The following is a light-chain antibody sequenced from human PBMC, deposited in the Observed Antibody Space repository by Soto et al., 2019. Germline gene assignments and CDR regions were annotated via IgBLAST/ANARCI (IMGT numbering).Light chain of an antibody. CDR3: QQANSFPLT. Sequence: DIQMTRSPSSFSASVVGRGTRSCLASQGISSWLAWYQQKPGKAPKLLIYAASSLQSGVPSRFSGSGSGTDFTLTISSLQPEDSATYYCQQANSFPLTFGGGTKVDIK. CDR1: QGISSW. CDR2: AAS. J-gene: IGKJ4*01. V-gene: IGKV1-12*01.